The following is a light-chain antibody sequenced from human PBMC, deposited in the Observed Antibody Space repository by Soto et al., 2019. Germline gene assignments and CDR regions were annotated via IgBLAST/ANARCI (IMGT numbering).Light chain of an antibody. V-gene: IGKV3-20*01. CDR1: QSVSNNY. CDR3: QQYYTTPLT. J-gene: IGKJ4*01. CDR2: DAS. Sequence: EIVLTQSPGTLSLSPGERATLSCSPSQSVSNNYLAWYQQKPGQAPRLLIYDASSRATGIPDRFSGSGSGTDFTLTISSLQAEDVAVYYCQQYYTTPLTFGGGTKVDIK.